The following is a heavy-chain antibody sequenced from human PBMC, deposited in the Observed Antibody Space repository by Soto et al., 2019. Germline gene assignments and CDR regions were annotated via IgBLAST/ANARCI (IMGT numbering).Heavy chain of an antibody. Sequence: PSETLSLTCTVSGGPISSNYWPWIRQPPGKGLEWLGYVYNSGSTNYNPSLKRRVTISEGTSKSQFSLKGNYMTAADTAVYYCARYRREAGACYRLYNWGQGILVTVSS. J-gene: IGHJ4*02. D-gene: IGHD1-26*01. V-gene: IGHV4-59*01. CDR1: GGPISSNY. CDR2: VYNSGST. CDR3: ARYRREAGACYRLYN.